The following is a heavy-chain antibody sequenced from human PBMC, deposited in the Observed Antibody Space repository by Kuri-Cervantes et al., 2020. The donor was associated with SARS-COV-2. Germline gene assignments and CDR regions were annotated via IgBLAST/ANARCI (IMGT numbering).Heavy chain of an antibody. D-gene: IGHD4-23*01. Sequence: ASVKVSCKASGYTFTSYGISWVRQAPGQGLEWMGIINPSGGSTSYAQKFQGRVTMTRDTSTSTVYMELSSLRSEDTAVYYCASAPRWGVFDYWGQGTLVTVSS. CDR2: INPSGGST. J-gene: IGHJ4*02. V-gene: IGHV1-46*01. CDR3: ASAPRWGVFDY. CDR1: GYTFTSYG.